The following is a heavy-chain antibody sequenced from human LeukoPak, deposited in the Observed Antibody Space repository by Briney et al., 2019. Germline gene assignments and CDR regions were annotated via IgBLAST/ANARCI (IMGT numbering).Heavy chain of an antibody. J-gene: IGHJ5*02. Sequence: GGSLRLSCAASGFTFSSYGMHWVRQAPGKGLEWVAFIRYDGSNKYYADSVKGRFTISRDNSKNTLYLQMNSLRAEDTAVYYCAKDDYGDSYNWFDPRGQGTLVTVSS. V-gene: IGHV3-30*02. CDR3: AKDDYGDSYNWFDP. CDR2: IRYDGSNK. CDR1: GFTFSSYG. D-gene: IGHD4-17*01.